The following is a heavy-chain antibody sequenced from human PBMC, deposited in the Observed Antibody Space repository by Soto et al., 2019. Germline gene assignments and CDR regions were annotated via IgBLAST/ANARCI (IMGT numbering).Heavy chain of an antibody. CDR2: IIPIFGTA. J-gene: IGHJ6*02. V-gene: IGHV1-69*06. Sequence: QVQLVQSGAEVQKPGSSVKVSCKASGGTFSSYAISWVRQAPGQGLEWMGGIIPIFGTANYAQKFQGRVTITADKSTSTAYMELSSLRSEDTAVYYCARLVQNPYYYYYGMDVWGQGTTVTVSS. CDR3: ARLVQNPYYYYYGMDV. CDR1: GGTFSSYA. D-gene: IGHD1-1*01.